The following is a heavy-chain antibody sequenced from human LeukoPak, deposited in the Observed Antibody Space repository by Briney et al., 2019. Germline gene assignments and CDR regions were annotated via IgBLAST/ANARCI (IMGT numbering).Heavy chain of an antibody. D-gene: IGHD3-9*01. CDR1: GFTFDDYA. CDR3: AKGTLTGSFDY. Sequence: GRSLRLSCAASGFTFDDYAMHWVRHAPGKGLEWVSGISWNSGSIVYADSVKGRFTISRDNAKNSLYLQMNSLRAEDMALYYCAKGTLTGSFDYWGQGTLVTVSS. CDR2: ISWNSGSI. V-gene: IGHV3-9*03. J-gene: IGHJ4*02.